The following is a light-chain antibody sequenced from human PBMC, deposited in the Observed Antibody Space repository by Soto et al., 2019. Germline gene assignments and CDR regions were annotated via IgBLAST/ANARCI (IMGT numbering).Light chain of an antibody. CDR3: QQYNNWPLT. CDR1: QSVSST. J-gene: IGKJ5*01. V-gene: IGKV3-15*01. CDR2: GAS. Sequence: EIVLTQSQGTLSLSPGERATLSCRASQSVSSTFLAWYQHKPGQAPRLLIYGASTRATGIPARFSGSGSGTEFTLTISSLQSEDFAVYYCQQYNNWPLTFGQGTRLENK.